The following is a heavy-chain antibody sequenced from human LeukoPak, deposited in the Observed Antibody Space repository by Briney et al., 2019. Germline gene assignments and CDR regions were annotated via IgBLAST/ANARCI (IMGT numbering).Heavy chain of an antibody. CDR1: GYTFTGYY. V-gene: IGHV1-2*02. CDR2: INPNSGGT. J-gene: IGHJ6*04. Sequence: ASVKVSCKASGYTFTGYYMHWVRQAPGQGLEWMGWINPNSGGTNYAQKFQGRVTMTRDTSISTAYMELSRLRSDGTAVYYCARRGWDILTGYSPLDVWGKGTTVTISS. D-gene: IGHD3-9*01. CDR3: ARRGWDILTGYSPLDV.